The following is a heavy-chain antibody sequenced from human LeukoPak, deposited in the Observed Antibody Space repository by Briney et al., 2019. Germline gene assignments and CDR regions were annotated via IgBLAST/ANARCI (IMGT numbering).Heavy chain of an antibody. J-gene: IGHJ4*02. CDR3: AKADEWELQR. V-gene: IGHV3-30*02. CDR2: IRYDGSNK. D-gene: IGHD1-26*01. Sequence: GSLRLSCAASGFTVSSSYMSWVRQAPGKGLEWVAFIRYDGSNKYYADSVKGRFTISRDNSKNTLYLQMNSLRAEDTAVYYCAKADEWELQRWGQGTLVTVSS. CDR1: GFTVSSSY.